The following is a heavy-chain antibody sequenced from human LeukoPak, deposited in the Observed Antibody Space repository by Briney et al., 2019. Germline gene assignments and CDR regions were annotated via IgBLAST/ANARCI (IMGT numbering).Heavy chain of an antibody. CDR2: IWYDGSNK. Sequence: GESLKISCKGSGYSFTSYWIGWVRQAPGKGLEWVAVIWYDGSNKYYADSVKGRFTISRDNSKNTLYLQMNSLRAEDTAVYYCARDRVPNTYYYGSGSDYWGQGTLVTVSS. D-gene: IGHD3-10*01. CDR1: GYSFTSYW. CDR3: ARDRVPNTYYYGSGSDY. V-gene: IGHV3-33*01. J-gene: IGHJ4*02.